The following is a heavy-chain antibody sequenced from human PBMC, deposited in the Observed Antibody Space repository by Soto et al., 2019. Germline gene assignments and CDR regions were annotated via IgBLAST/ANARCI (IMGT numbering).Heavy chain of an antibody. CDR1: GGTFSSYA. CDR2: IIPIFGTA. D-gene: IGHD2-21*02. J-gene: IGHJ6*02. CDR3: ARDGGIVVVTANYYYYAMDV. Sequence: ASVKVSCKASGGTFSSYAISWVRQAPGQGLEWMGGIIPIFGTANYAQKFQGRVTITADKSTSTAYMELSSLRSEDTAVYYCARDGGIVVVTANYYYYAMDVWGQGTTVTVSS. V-gene: IGHV1-69*06.